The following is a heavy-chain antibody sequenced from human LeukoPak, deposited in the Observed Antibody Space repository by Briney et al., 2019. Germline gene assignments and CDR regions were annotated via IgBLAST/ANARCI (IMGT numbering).Heavy chain of an antibody. CDR3: ARDYPADY. J-gene: IGHJ4*02. CDR2: INHSGST. V-gene: IGHV4-34*01. D-gene: IGHD3-10*01. Sequence: SETLSLTCAVYGGSFSGYYWSWIRQPPGKGLEWIGEINHSGSTNYNPSLKSRVTISVDTSKNQFSLKPSSVTAADTAVYYCARDYPADYWGQGTLVTVSS. CDR1: GGSFSGYY.